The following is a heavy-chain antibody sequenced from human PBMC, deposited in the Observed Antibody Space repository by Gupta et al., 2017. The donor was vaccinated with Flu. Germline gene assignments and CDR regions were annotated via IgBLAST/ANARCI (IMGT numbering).Heavy chain of an antibody. CDR3: ARDGSGGWSYFDY. Sequence: QVQLQDSGPGLVKPSETLSLTCAVPGGSISSYYWSWIRQPPGKGLEWIGYMYHTGITNNNPSLRSRVTISADTSKNQFSLKLSSVTAADTAVYYCARDGSGGWSYFDYWGQGSLVIVSS. J-gene: IGHJ4*02. CDR1: GGSISSYY. V-gene: IGHV4-59*01. D-gene: IGHD6-19*01. CDR2: MYHTGIT.